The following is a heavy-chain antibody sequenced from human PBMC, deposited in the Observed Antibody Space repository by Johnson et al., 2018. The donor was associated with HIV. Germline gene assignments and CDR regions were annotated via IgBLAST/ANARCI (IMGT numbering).Heavy chain of an antibody. J-gene: IGHJ3*02. Sequence: QMLLVESGGGVVQPGRSLRLSCAASGFTFSTYGMHWVRQGPGKGLEWVAVIWYDGSNKYYVDSVKGRFTISRDNSKNTLYLQMNSLRAEDTAVYYCARVHSGGAFDIWGQGTMVTVSS. CDR1: GFTFSTYG. V-gene: IGHV3-33*08. CDR2: IWYDGSNK. CDR3: ARVHSGGAFDI.